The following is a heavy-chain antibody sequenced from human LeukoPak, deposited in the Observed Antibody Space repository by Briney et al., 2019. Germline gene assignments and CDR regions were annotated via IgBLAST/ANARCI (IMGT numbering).Heavy chain of an antibody. CDR1: GGTFSSYA. Sequence: ASVKVSCKASGGTFSSYAISWVRQAPGQGLEWMGWINPNSGGTNYAQKFQGWVTMTRDTSISTAYMELSRLRSDDTAVYYCAREMIAAAGGSYYYYYGMDVWGQGTTVTVSS. CDR2: INPNSGGT. J-gene: IGHJ6*02. CDR3: AREMIAAAGGSYYYYYGMDV. D-gene: IGHD6-13*01. V-gene: IGHV1-2*04.